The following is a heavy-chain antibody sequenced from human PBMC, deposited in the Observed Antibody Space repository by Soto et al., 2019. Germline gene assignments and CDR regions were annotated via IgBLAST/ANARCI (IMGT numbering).Heavy chain of an antibody. Sequence: QVQMVQSGAEVKKPGASVKVSCKASGYIFTNYYTHWVRQAPGQGLEWMAIINPLPTSGSTNYAQKFQGRVTVTRDTSTSTVYLELSSLRSDDTAVDYCARDLAAAAYWGQGTLVTVSS. D-gene: IGHD6-13*01. CDR1: GYIFTNYY. CDR3: ARDLAAAAY. J-gene: IGHJ4*02. CDR2: INPLPTSGST. V-gene: IGHV1-46*01.